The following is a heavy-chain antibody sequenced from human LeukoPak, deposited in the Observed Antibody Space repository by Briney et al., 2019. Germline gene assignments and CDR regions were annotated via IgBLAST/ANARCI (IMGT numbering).Heavy chain of an antibody. CDR2: INPSGGST. CDR3: AREGAQQLVHNAFDI. Sequence: ASVKVSCKASGYTFTSYYMHWVRQAPGQGLEWMGIINPSGGSTSYAQKFQGRVTMTRDTSTSTVYMELSSLRSEDTAVYYCAREGAQQLVHNAFDIWGQGTMVTVSS. J-gene: IGHJ3*02. CDR1: GYTFTSYY. V-gene: IGHV1-46*01. D-gene: IGHD6-13*01.